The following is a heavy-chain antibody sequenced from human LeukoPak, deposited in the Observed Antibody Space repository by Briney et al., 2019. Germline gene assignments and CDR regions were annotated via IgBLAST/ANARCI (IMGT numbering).Heavy chain of an antibody. CDR3: ARAPGYYYYGMDV. J-gene: IGHJ6*02. V-gene: IGHV3-48*03. CDR1: GFTFSSYE. CDR2: ISSSGSTI. Sequence: GGSLRLSCAASGFTFSSYEMNWVRQAPGKGLEWVSYISSSGSTIYYADSVKGRFTISRDNAKNSLYLQMNSQRAEDTAVYYCARAPGYYYYGMDVWGQGTTVTVSS.